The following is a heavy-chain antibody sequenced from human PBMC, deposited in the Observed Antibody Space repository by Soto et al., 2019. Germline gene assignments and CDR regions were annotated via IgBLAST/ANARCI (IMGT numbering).Heavy chain of an antibody. Sequence: GGSLRLSCATSGVPFSSAAMSWVRQAPGKGLEWVSSISGSGLSTYYADSVKGRFTISRDKSKNTLYLQMNSLRAEDTAVYYCARQGGGWYNYWGQGTLVTVSS. J-gene: IGHJ4*02. V-gene: IGHV3-23*01. CDR2: ISGSGLST. D-gene: IGHD6-19*01. CDR1: GVPFSSAA. CDR3: ARQGGGWYNY.